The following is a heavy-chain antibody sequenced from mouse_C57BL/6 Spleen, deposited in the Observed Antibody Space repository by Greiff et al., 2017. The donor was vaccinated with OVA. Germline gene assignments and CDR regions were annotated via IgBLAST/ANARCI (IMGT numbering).Heavy chain of an antibody. CDR3: ARERDDGYYDAMDY. V-gene: IGHV1-54*01. CDR1: GYTFTNYW. CDR2: INPGSGGT. Sequence: VQLQQSGAELVRPGTSVKMSCKASGYTFTNYWIGWVKQRPGQGLEWIGVINPGSGGTNYNEKFKGKATLTADKSSSTAYMQLSSLTSEDSAVYFCARERDDGYYDAMDYWGQGTSVTVSS. J-gene: IGHJ4*01. D-gene: IGHD2-3*01.